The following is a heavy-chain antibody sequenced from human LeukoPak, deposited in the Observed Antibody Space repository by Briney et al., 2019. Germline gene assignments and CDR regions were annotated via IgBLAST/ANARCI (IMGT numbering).Heavy chain of an antibody. J-gene: IGHJ4*02. CDR2: ISSSSSYL. CDR3: AREDSMVRASDY. V-gene: IGHV3-21*01. CDR1: GFTYSSYS. Sequence: GGSLRLSCAASGFTYSSYSMNWVRQAPGKGLEWVSSISSSSSYLYYADSVKGRFTISRDNAKNSLYLQMNSLRAEDTAVYYCAREDSMVRASDYWGQGTLVTVSS. D-gene: IGHD3-10*01.